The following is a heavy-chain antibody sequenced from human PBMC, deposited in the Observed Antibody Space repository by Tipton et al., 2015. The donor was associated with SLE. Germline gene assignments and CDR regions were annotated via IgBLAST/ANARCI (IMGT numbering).Heavy chain of an antibody. D-gene: IGHD2-15*01. CDR3: AKTLREGWQLLPGGY. CDR2: IRYDGSNK. V-gene: IGHV3-30*02. Sequence: GSLRLSCAAPGFTFSSYAMHWVRQAPGKGLEWVAFIRYDGSNKYYADSVKGRFTISRDNSKNTLYLQMNSLRAEDTAVYYCAKTLREGWQLLPGGYWGQGTLVTVSS. CDR1: GFTFSSYA. J-gene: IGHJ4*02.